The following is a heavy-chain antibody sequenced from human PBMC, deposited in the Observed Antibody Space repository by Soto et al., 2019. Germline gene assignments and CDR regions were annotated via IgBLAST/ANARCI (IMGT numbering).Heavy chain of an antibody. CDR1: GYSLNELS. J-gene: IGHJ6*02. D-gene: IGHD2-2*01. Sequence: QVHLVQTGAEVKKPGASVKVSCKVSGYSLNELSIHWVRQAPGKGLEWMGGFDPENDQRVYAQKLQGRFTVTEDTCGGTAYMDLNSLRSEDTAVYYCTTGPLTSSRFYGMDVWGQGTTITVAS. V-gene: IGHV1-24*01. CDR2: FDPENDQR. CDR3: TTGPLTSSRFYGMDV.